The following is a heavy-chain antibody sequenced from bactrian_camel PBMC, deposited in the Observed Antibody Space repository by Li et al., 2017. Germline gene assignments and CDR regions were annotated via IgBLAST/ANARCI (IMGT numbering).Heavy chain of an antibody. D-gene: IGHD2*01. CDR3: AIDTRYRRCDTSLEYAD. V-gene: IGHV3S55*01. CDR2: MDTFGRQ. J-gene: IGHJ4*01. CDR1: GLARGWYC. Sequence: HVQLVESGGGSVQAGGSLRLSCVASGLARGWYCMGWFRQASGKEREVVAHMDTFGRQDYADSVNGRFTLSKDNDKNTFYLQKTSLQPEDTAMYYCAIDTRYRRCDTSLEYADWGQGTQVIVS.